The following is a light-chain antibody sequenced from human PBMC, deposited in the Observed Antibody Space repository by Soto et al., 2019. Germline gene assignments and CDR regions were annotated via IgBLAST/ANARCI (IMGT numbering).Light chain of an antibody. Sequence: EIVLKQSPGTLSLSPGDRATLSCRAIQSVSRSYLGWYQQKPGQAPRLLIYDASNRATGIPARFSGSGSGTDFTLTISSLEPEDFAVYYCQQRSNWPPITFCQGTRLEIK. J-gene: IGKJ5*01. CDR3: QQRSNWPPIT. CDR2: DAS. V-gene: IGKV3-11*01. CDR1: QSVSRSY.